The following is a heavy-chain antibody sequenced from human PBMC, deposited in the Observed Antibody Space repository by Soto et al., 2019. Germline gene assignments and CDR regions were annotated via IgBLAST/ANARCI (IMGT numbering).Heavy chain of an antibody. CDR2: IFANDDK. CDR1: GFSLSTSGVG. Sequence: QITLRESGPTLMKPTQTLTLTCAFSGFSLSTSGVGVGWIRQPPGKALEWLALIFANDDKRYSPSLMSRLTITKDTSKNQVVRTMTNIDPMDTATYYCSRMRGSGFFGMYVWGPVTAVTASS. V-gene: IGHV2-5*01. J-gene: IGHJ6*02. D-gene: IGHD3-10*01. CDR3: SRMRGSGFFGMYV.